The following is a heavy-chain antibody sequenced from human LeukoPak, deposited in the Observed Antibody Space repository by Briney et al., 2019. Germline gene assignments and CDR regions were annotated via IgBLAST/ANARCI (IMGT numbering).Heavy chain of an antibody. CDR2: IYSGGST. Sequence: GGSLRLSCAASGFTFSSYWMHWVRQAPGKGLEWVSVIYSGGSTYYADSVKGRFTISRDNSKNTLYLQMNSLRAEDTAVYYCARERAKGAAGFDPWGQGTLVTVSS. V-gene: IGHV3-66*01. J-gene: IGHJ5*02. CDR3: ARERAKGAAGFDP. CDR1: GFTFSSYW. D-gene: IGHD1-26*01.